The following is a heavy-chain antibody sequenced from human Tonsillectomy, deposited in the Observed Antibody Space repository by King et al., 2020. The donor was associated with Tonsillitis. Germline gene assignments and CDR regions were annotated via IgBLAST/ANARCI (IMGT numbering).Heavy chain of an antibody. D-gene: IGHD6-19*01. CDR3: TTDNDGPGQWLPGGLN. Sequence: VQLVESGGGLVEPGESLRLSCAASGFTFIYAYMNWVRQAPGKGLEWVGRIKSKSAGGAIDYAAPVKGRFTISRDDSKDMLHLQMNALKAEDTAVYYCTTDNDGPGQWLPGGLNWGQGTLVTVSS. CDR1: GFTFIYAY. V-gene: IGHV3-15*01. J-gene: IGHJ4*02. CDR2: IKSKSAGGAI.